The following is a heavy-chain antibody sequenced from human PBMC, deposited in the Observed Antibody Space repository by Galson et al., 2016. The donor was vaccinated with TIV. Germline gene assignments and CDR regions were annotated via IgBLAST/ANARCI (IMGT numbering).Heavy chain of an antibody. J-gene: IGHJ4*02. V-gene: IGHV3-33*01. Sequence: SLRLSCAASGFTFSNFVMHWVRQAPGRGLEWVALIWYDGTNKYYENSVKGRFTISRDNSKNSLYLQMSSLRVEDMGVYYCARDRMSPLVGATQDFWGQGTLVSVSS. CDR2: IWYDGTNK. CDR1: GFTFSNFV. CDR3: ARDRMSPLVGATQDF. D-gene: IGHD1-26*01.